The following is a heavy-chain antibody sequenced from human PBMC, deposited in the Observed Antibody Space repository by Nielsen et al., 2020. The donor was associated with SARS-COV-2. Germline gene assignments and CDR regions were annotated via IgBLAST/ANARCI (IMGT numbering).Heavy chain of an antibody. CDR2: ISSGSSYI. J-gene: IGHJ4*02. D-gene: IGHD1-26*01. Sequence: GESLKIPCAASGFTFSSYSMNWVRQAPGKGLEWVSSISSGSSYIYYADSVKGRFTISRDNAKNSLYLQMNSLRAEDTAVYYCARDNSGSNYWGQGTLVTVSS. V-gene: IGHV3-21*01. CDR3: ARDNSGSNY. CDR1: GFTFSSYS.